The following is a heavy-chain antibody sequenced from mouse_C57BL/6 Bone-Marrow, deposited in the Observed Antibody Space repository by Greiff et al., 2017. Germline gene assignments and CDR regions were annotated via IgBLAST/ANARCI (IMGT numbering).Heavy chain of an antibody. V-gene: IGHV1-18*01. J-gene: IGHJ3*01. CDR2: INPNNGGT. D-gene: IGHD1-1*01. CDR3: ARERNYYGSGKALAY. Sequence: VQLQQSGPELVKPGASVKIPCKASGYTFTDYNMDWVKQSPGKSLEWIGDINPNNGGTIYNQKFKGKATLTVDKSSSTAYMELRSLTSEDTAVYYCARERNYYGSGKALAYWGQGTLVTVSA. CDR1: GYTFTDYN.